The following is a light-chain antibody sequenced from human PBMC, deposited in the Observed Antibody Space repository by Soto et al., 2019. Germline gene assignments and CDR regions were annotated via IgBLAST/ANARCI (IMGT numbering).Light chain of an antibody. V-gene: IGKV3-15*01. CDR2: GAS. CDR1: QSVTSN. CDR3: QHYNNCPRT. Sequence: EIVLTQSPGTPSSLPGERATLSCGASQSVTSNYLAWYQQKPGQAPRLLINGASTRATGIPGRFSGSGSGTEFPLTISSLHSEDCAVYSCQHYNNCPRTFGQGTNVDI. J-gene: IGKJ1*01.